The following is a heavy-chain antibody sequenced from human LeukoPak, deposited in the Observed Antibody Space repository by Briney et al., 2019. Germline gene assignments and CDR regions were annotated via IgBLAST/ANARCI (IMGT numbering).Heavy chain of an antibody. D-gene: IGHD6-13*01. J-gene: IGHJ4*02. CDR2: ISGSGGGT. CDR1: EFTFSSYA. Sequence: GGSLRLSCAGSEFTFSSYAMSWVRQAPGKGLEWVSAISGSGGGTYYADSVKGRFTISRDNSKNTLYLQMNSLRAEDTAVYYCAKSPGKAAAGSVDYWGQGTLVTVSS. V-gene: IGHV3-23*01. CDR3: AKSPGKAAAGSVDY.